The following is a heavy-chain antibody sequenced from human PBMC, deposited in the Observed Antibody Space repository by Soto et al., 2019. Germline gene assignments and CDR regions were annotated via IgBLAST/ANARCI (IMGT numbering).Heavy chain of an antibody. CDR3: AIQAGNLDV. CDR2: ISTYDGDT. D-gene: IGHD6-19*01. Sequence: QVHLVQSGTEVKKPGASVKVSCKTSGYTFTTYGISWVRQAPGQGLEWMGWISTYDGDTRYGQNFQGRVSLTADTSTNTAYMEVTSLIKDDTAVYYCAIQAGNLDVWGQGTTVIVSS. CDR1: GYTFTTYG. V-gene: IGHV1-18*01. J-gene: IGHJ6*02.